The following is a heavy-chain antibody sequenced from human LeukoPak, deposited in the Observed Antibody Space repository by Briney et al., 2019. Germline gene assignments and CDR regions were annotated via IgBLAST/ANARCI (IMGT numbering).Heavy chain of an antibody. CDR2: IYTSGST. CDR3: ARSIGGTRGYYYYYYIDV. D-gene: IGHD2/OR15-2a*01. V-gene: IGHV4-4*09. Sequence: PSETLSLTCTVSGGSISSYYWSWIRQPPGKGLEWIGYIYTSGSTNYNPSLKSRVTISVDTSKNQFSLKLSSVTAADTAVYYCARSIGGTRGYYYYYYIDVWGKGTTVTVSS. CDR1: GGSISSYY. J-gene: IGHJ6*03.